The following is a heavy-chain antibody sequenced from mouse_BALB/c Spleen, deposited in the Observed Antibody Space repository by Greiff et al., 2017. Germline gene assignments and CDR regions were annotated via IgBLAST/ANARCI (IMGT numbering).Heavy chain of an antibody. CDR3: TADVSSPYYFDY. CDR2: IDPENGDT. D-gene: IGHD1-1*01. J-gene: IGHJ2*01. V-gene: IGHV14-4*02. CDR1: GFNITDYY. Sequence: VQLQQSGAELVRSGASVKLSCTASGFNITDYYMHWVKQRPEQGLEWIGWIDPENGDTEYAPKFQGKATMTADTSSNTAYLQLSSLTSEDTAVYYCTADVSSPYYFDYWGQGTTLTVSS.